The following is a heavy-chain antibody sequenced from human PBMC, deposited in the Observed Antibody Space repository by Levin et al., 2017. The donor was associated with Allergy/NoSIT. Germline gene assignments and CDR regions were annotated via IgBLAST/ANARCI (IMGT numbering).Heavy chain of an antibody. D-gene: IGHD1-14*01. V-gene: IGHV1-46*01. CDR2: INPSGGST. CDR3: AREKRVDGIDY. Sequence: ASVKVSCKASGYTFTSYYMHWVRQAPGQGLEWMGIINPSGGSTNYAQKFQGRVTMTRDTSTSTVYMELSSLRCEDTAVYYCAREKRVDGIDYWGQGTLVTVSS. J-gene: IGHJ4*02. CDR1: GYTFTSYY.